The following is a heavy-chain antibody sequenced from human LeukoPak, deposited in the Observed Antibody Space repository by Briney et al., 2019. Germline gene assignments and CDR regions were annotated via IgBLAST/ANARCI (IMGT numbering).Heavy chain of an antibody. J-gene: IGHJ5*02. CDR3: ARQPQNWFDP. CDR2: IDPSDSYT. Sequence: PGESLKISCKGSGYSFTSYWISRVRQMPGKGLEWMGRIDPSDSYTNYSPSFQGHVTISADKSISTAYLQWSSLKASNTAMYYCARQPQNWFDPWGQGTLVTVSS. CDR1: GYSFTSYW. V-gene: IGHV5-10-1*01.